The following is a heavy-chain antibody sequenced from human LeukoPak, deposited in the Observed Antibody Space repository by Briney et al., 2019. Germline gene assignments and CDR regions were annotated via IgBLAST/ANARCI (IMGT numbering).Heavy chain of an antibody. CDR2: ISWNSGSI. D-gene: IGHD3-9*01. V-gene: IGHV3-9*01. CDR1: GFTFDDYA. CDR3: AKDIRFDWLLGTFDY. J-gene: IGHJ4*02. Sequence: QPGGSLTLSCAAAGFTFDDYAMHWVRQAPGKGLGWVSGISWNSGSIGYADSVKGRFTISRDNAKNSLYLQMNSLRAEDTALYYCAKDIRFDWLLGTFDYWGQGTLVTVSS.